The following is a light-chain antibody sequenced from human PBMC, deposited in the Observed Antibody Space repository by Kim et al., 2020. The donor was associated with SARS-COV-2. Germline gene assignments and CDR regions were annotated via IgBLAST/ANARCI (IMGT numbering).Light chain of an antibody. CDR2: STT. V-gene: IGLV7-43*01. J-gene: IGLJ3*02. CDR3: LLYYLGAWV. Sequence: PGGTVTLTCASSTGIVTRGYYPNWFQQKPGQAPRALIYSTTNTYPWTPARFSGSLLGDKAALTLSGVQPEDEAEYYCLLYYLGAWVFGGGTKLTVL. CDR1: TGIVTRGYY.